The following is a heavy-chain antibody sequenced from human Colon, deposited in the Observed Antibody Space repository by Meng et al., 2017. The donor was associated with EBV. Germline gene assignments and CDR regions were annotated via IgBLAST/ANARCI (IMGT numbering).Heavy chain of an antibody. V-gene: IGHV4-4*02. D-gene: IGHD4-17*01. CDR2: IYHSGRT. CDR3: TTLYGDSIS. Sequence: QVQLQESGPGLVXPXXXXSLTCEVSGGSIRNDQWWSWVRQAPGKGLEWIGEIYHSGRTNYNPSVKSRVSMSVDKSQNHFSLRLSSVTAADTAVYYCTTLYGDSISWGQGTLGTVSS. J-gene: IGHJ4*02. CDR1: GGSIRNDQW.